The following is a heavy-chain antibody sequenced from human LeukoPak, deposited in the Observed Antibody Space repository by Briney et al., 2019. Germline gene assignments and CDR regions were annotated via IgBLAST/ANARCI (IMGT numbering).Heavy chain of an antibody. CDR3: ARVGGYSSGPLTYSYYAIDV. J-gene: IGHJ6*02. CDR2: IHYSGGT. CDR1: GGSISSGGYY. D-gene: IGHD6-19*01. V-gene: IGHV4-31*03. Sequence: PSQTLSLTCTVSGGSISSGGYYWSWIRQHPGKGLEWIGYIHYSGGTYYNPSLKSRVTISVDTSKNQFSLNLTSVTAADTAVYYCARVGGYSSGPLTYSYYAIDVWGQGTTVTVSS.